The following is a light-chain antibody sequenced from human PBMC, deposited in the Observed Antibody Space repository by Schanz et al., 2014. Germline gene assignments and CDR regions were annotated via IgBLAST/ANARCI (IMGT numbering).Light chain of an antibody. Sequence: DIQMTQSPSTLSASVGDRVTITCRASQRIGAYLAWYQQKPGTAPKLLLYQASILRTGVPSRFSGSGFGTEFTLTITSLQPDDFATYYCLQHNSYPWTFGQGTKVEIK. V-gene: IGKV1-5*03. J-gene: IGKJ1*01. CDR2: QAS. CDR3: LQHNSYPWT. CDR1: QRIGAY.